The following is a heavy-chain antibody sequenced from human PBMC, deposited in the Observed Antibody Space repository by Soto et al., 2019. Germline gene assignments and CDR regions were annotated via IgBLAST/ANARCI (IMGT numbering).Heavy chain of an antibody. J-gene: IGHJ4*02. CDR1: GYTFPSYY. CDR2: INPSGGST. CDR3: ARVTGGGDYLLD. Sequence: QVQLVQSGAEVKKPGASVKVSCKASGYTFPSYYMHWVRQAPGQGLEWMGIINPSGGSTSYAQKFQGRVTMTRDTSTSTVYMELSSLRSEDTAVYYCARVTGGGDYLLDWGQGTLVTVSS. V-gene: IGHV1-46*01. D-gene: IGHD4-17*01.